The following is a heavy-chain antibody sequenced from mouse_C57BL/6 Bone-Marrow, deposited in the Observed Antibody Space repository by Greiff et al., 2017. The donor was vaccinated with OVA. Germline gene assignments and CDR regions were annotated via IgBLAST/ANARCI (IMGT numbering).Heavy chain of an antibody. J-gene: IGHJ2*01. CDR3: TVGATGN. CDR2: IDPSDSYT. V-gene: IGHV1-59*01. D-gene: IGHD1-1*01. CDR1: GYTFTSYW. Sequence: QVQLQQPGAELVRPGTSVKLSCKASGYTFTSYWMHWVKQRPGHGLEWIGVIDPSDSYTNYNQKFKGKATLTVDTSSSTADMQLSSLTSEDSAGYYCTVGATGNWGQGTTLTVSS.